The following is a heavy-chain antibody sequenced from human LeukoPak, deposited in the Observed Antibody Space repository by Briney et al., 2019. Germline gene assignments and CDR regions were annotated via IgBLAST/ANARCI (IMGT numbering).Heavy chain of an antibody. CDR3: VRGDYMDV. V-gene: IGHV1-18*01. CDR1: GYTFTTFV. CDR2: VSTYNGNT. Sequence: ASVKVSCKASGYTFTTFVISWVRQAPGQGLEWMGRVSTYNGNTKYAQKLQGRVTMTTDTSTSTAYMDLRGLRSDDTAVYYCVRGDYMDVWGKGTTVTVSS. J-gene: IGHJ6*03.